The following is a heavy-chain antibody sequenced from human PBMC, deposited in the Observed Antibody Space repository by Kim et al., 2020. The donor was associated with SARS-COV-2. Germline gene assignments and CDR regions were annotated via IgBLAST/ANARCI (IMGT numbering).Heavy chain of an antibody. V-gene: IGHV1-18*01. D-gene: IGHD3-10*01. CDR2: ISAYNGNT. Sequence: ASVKVSCKASGYTFTSYGISWVRQAPGQGLEWMGWISAYNGNTNYAQKLQGRVTMTTDTSTSTAYMELRSLRSDDTAVYYCARDLKFITMVRGVILDAFDIWGQGTMVTVSS. CDR3: ARDLKFITMVRGVILDAFDI. CDR1: GYTFTSYG. J-gene: IGHJ3*02.